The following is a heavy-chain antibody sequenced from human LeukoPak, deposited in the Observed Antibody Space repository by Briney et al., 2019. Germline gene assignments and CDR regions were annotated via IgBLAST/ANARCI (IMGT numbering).Heavy chain of an antibody. CDR3: ARDDYGDYGYPENGMDV. D-gene: IGHD4-17*01. Sequence: ASVKVSCKASGYTFTGYYIHWVRQAPGQGLEWMGWINLNSGGTNYAQKFQGRVTMARDTSISTAYMELSRLRSDDTAVYYCARDDYGDYGYPENGMDVWGQGTTVTVSS. CDR1: GYTFTGYY. J-gene: IGHJ6*02. V-gene: IGHV1-2*02. CDR2: INLNSGGT.